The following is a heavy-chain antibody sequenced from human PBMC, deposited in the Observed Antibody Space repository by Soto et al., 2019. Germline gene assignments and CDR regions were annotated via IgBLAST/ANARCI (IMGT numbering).Heavy chain of an antibody. J-gene: IGHJ4*02. CDR1: GFIFSSYS. V-gene: IGHV3-21*06. CDR2: ISPRSDYI. CDR3: ARVSGTLERYSDVDY. D-gene: IGHD3-10*01. Sequence: EVQLVESGGGLVKPGGSLRLSCAASGFIFSSYSMNGVRQAPGKGLEWVSLISPRSDYIYFADSMRGRFTSSRDNAQNSLYLHMNNLRAEDKAVYHCARVSGTLERYSDVDYGGQGTLVTVSS.